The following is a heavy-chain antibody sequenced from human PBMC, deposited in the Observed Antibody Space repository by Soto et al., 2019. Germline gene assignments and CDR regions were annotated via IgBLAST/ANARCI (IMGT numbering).Heavy chain of an antibody. CDR3: ARDRPPSIFSPHAAFDI. V-gene: IGHV4-59*01. CDR2: IYYSGST. Sequence: SETLSLTCTVSGGSISSYYWSWIRQPPGKGLEWIGYIYYSGSTNYNPSLKSRVTISVDTSKNQFSLKLSSVTAADTAVYYCARDRPPSIFSPHAAFDIWGQGTMVTVSS. CDR1: GGSISSYY. D-gene: IGHD3-9*01. J-gene: IGHJ3*02.